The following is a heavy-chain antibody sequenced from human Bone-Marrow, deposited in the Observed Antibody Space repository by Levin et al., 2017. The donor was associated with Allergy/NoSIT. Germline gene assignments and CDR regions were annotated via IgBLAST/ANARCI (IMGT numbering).Heavy chain of an antibody. Sequence: SGPTLVKPTQALTLTCTFSGLSFNTSGVGVGWIRQPPGKALEWLALIYWNDDKRYSPSLKNRLTITKDASKNQVFLTLTNMDAVDTATYYCSHRPWSGKSDFWGQGILVTVSS. D-gene: IGHD3-3*01. CDR1: GLSFNTSGVG. CDR3: SHRPWSGKSDF. J-gene: IGHJ4*02. CDR2: IYWNDDK. V-gene: IGHV2-5*01.